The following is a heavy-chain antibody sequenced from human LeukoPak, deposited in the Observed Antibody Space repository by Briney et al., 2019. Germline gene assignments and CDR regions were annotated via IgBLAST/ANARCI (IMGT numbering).Heavy chain of an antibody. CDR3: ARDKLLWFGESHRLTDYYGMDV. CDR2: FDPEDGET. D-gene: IGHD3-10*01. Sequence: ASVKVSCKVSGYTLTELSMHWVRQAPGKGLEWMGGFDPEDGETIYAQKFQGRVTIAADESTSTAYMELSSLRSEDTAVYYCARDKLLWFGESHRLTDYYGMDVWGKGTTVTVSS. CDR1: GYTLTELS. V-gene: IGHV1-24*01. J-gene: IGHJ6*04.